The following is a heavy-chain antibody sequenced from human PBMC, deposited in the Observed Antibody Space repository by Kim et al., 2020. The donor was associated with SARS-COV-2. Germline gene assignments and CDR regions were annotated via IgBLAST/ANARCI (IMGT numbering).Heavy chain of an antibody. V-gene: IGHV3-33*01. J-gene: IGHJ3*02. CDR2: IWYDGSNK. CDR1: GFTFSSYG. D-gene: IGHD3-9*01. CDR3: ACSAYYDILTGYMIAGDDAFDI. Sequence: GGSLRLSCAASGFTFSSYGMHWVRQAPGKGLEWVAVIWYDGSNKYYADSVKGRFTISRDNSKNTLYLQMNSLRAEDTAVYYCACSAYYDILTGYMIAGDDAFDIWGQGTMVTVSS.